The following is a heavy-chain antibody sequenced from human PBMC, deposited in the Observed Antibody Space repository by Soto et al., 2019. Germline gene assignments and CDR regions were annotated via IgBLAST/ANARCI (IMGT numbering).Heavy chain of an antibody. CDR1: GGSISSGGYS. Sequence: SETLSLTCAVSGGSISSGGYSWSWIRQPPGKGLEWIGYIYHSGSTYYNPSLKSRVTISVDRSKNQFSLKLSSVTAADTAVYYFSRGGHPTVTIFAYCGQGTLVTVSS. J-gene: IGHJ4*02. CDR3: SRGGHPTVTIFAY. D-gene: IGHD4-17*01. V-gene: IGHV4-30-2*01. CDR2: IYHSGST.